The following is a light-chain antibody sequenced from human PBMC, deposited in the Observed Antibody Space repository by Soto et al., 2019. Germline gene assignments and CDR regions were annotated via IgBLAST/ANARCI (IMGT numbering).Light chain of an antibody. CDR3: KQYGSSPPMYT. CDR2: GAS. Sequence: EIVLTQSPGTLSLSPGERATLSYRASQSVSSSDLVWYQQKPGQAPRLLIYGASSRATGIPDRFSGSGSGTDFTLTISRLEPEDFAVYYCKQYGSSPPMYTFGQGTKLEIK. CDR1: QSVSSSD. V-gene: IGKV3-20*01. J-gene: IGKJ2*01.